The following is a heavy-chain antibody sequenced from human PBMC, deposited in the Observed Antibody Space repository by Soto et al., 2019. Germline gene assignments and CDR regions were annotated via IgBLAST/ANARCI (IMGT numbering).Heavy chain of an antibody. J-gene: IGHJ4*02. CDR3: TTKIVVVVAGIYHY. CDR1: GFTFVDYA. CDR2: IRSKAYGGTT. Sequence: QPEGSLRRSCTASGFTFVDYAMSWVRQAPGKGLEWVGFIRSKAYGGTTEYAASVKGRFTISRDDSKSIAYLQMNSLKTEDTAVYYCTTKIVVVVAGIYHYWGQGTLVTVSS. D-gene: IGHD2-15*01. V-gene: IGHV3-49*04.